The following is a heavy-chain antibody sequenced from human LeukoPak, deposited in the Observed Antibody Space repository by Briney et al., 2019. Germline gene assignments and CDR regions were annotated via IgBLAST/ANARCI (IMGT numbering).Heavy chain of an antibody. D-gene: IGHD4-17*01. V-gene: IGHV4-59*01. CDR2: NYYSGST. CDR1: GGSISSYY. Sequence: TSETLSLTCTVSGGSISSYYWSWIRQPPGKGLEWIGYNYYSGSTNYNPSLKSRVTISVDTSKNQFSLKLSSVTAADTAVYYCARVYGDYRLDYFDYWGQGTLVTVSS. J-gene: IGHJ4*02. CDR3: ARVYGDYRLDYFDY.